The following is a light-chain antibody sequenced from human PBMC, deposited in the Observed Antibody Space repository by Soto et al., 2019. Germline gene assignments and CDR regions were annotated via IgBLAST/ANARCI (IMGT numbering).Light chain of an antibody. V-gene: IGKV1-39*01. CDR2: GAS. J-gene: IGKJ3*01. Sequence: DIQMTQSPSSLSASVGDRVTISCRASQSITSYLNWYKQRPGKAPKLLIYGASNLQSGVPSRFSGSGSGSDFTLTITSLQPDDFATYYCQQSYTAPLTFGPGTKVDI. CDR1: QSITSY. CDR3: QQSYTAPLT.